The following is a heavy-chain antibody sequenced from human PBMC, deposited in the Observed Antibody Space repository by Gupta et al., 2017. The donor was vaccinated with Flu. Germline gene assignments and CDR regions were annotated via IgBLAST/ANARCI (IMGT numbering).Heavy chain of an antibody. J-gene: IGHJ4*02. V-gene: IGHV3-15*01. D-gene: IGHD4-17*01. CDR3: TTDLLSSDYGDYDYDY. Sequence: KGLEWVGRIKSKTDGGTTDYAAPVKGRFTISRDDSKNTLYLQMNSLKTEDTAVYYCTTDLLSSDYGDYDYDYWGQGTLVTVSS. CDR2: IKSKTDGGTT.